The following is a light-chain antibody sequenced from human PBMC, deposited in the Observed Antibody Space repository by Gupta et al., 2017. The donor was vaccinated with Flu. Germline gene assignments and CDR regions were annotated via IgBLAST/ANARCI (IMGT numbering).Light chain of an antibody. Sequence: DVVMTHTPLPLPVTLGQPASISRRPSHSLVYSGGNTYLQWFQQRPGQSPRRLIYQVSHRESGVPDRFSGSGSGTDFTLKISSVEAEDVGVYYCMQGSRWPWAFGQGTKVEIK. J-gene: IGKJ1*01. CDR1: HSLVYSGGNTY. V-gene: IGKV2-30*01. CDR3: MQGSRWPWA. CDR2: QVS.